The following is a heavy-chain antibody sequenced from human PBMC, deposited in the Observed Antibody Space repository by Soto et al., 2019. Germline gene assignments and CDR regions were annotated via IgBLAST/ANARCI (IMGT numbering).Heavy chain of an antibody. Sequence: LRLSCAASGFTFSSYAMSWVRQAPGKGLEWVAAISGSGGSTYYADSVKGRFTISRDNSKNTLYLQMNSLRAEDTAVYYCANEGIYYDSSGYYYLEYPFDFWGQGXLVTVSS. CDR1: GFTFSSYA. D-gene: IGHD3-22*01. V-gene: IGHV3-23*01. J-gene: IGHJ4*02. CDR3: ANEGIYYDSSGYYYLEYPFDF. CDR2: ISGSGGST.